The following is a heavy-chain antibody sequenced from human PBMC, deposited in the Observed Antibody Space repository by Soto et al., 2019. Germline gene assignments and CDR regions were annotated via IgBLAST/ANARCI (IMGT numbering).Heavy chain of an antibody. CDR2: MNPNSGNT. J-gene: IGHJ5*02. Sequence: QVQLVQSGAEVKKPGASVKVSCKASGYTFTSSDINWVRQATGQGLEWMGWMNPNSGNTGYALKFQGRITLTRSTSINTAYLELSSLSSDDSAVYYCARGASPWGQGTLVTVSS. CDR1: GYTFTSSD. V-gene: IGHV1-8*01. CDR3: ARGASP.